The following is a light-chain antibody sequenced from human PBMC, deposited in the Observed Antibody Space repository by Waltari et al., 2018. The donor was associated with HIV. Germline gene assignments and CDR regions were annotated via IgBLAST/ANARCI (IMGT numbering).Light chain of an antibody. V-gene: IGLV1-40*01. Sequence: QSVLTQPPSVSGAPGPRVTISCTGSSSNTGAGYDVHWYQQLPETAPKLLIYANTNRPAGVPDRFSGSKSGTSASLAITGLQAEDEADYYCQSYDSSLSGPVFGGGTKLTVL. CDR1: SSNTGAGYD. CDR2: ANT. CDR3: QSYDSSLSGPV. J-gene: IGLJ3*02.